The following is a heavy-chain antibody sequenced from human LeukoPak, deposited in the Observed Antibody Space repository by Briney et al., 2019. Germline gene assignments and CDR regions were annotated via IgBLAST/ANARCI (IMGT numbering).Heavy chain of an antibody. J-gene: IGHJ6*02. Sequence: ETLSLTCTVSGGSISSYYWSWIRQPPGKGLEWTGYIYYSGSTNYNPSLKSRVTISVDTSKNQFSLKLSSVTAADTAVYYCARVIPSFGPYYYYGMDVWGQGTTVTVSS. V-gene: IGHV4-59*01. CDR1: GGSISSYY. CDR2: IYYSGST. CDR3: ARVIPSFGPYYYYGMDV. D-gene: IGHD3-3*01.